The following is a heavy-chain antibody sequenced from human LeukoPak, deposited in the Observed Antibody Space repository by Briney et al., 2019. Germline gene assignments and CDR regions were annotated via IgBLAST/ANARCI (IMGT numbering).Heavy chain of an antibody. J-gene: IGHJ4*02. CDR3: ARDPGRFGYYFDY. CDR2: INPSGGST. D-gene: IGHD3-10*01. Sequence: GGSLRLSCAASGFTFSSYAISWVRQAPGQGLEWMGIINPSGGSTSYAQKFQGRVTMTRDTSTSTVYMELSSLRSEDTAVYYCARDPGRFGYYFDYWGQGTLVTVSS. CDR1: GFTFSSYA. V-gene: IGHV1-46*01.